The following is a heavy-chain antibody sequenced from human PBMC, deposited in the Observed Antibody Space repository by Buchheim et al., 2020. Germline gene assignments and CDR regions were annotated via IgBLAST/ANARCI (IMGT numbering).Heavy chain of an antibody. D-gene: IGHD3-16*01. CDR3: AKEYYDYIWGSYPNWFDP. V-gene: IGHV3-23*01. Sequence: EVQLLESGGGLVQPGGSLRLSCAASGFTFSSYAMSWVRQAPGKGLEWVSAISGSGGSTYYADSVKRRFTLSRDNSKNTLYLQMNSLRAEDTAVYYCAKEYYDYIWGSYPNWFDPWGQGTL. J-gene: IGHJ5*02. CDR2: ISGSGGST. CDR1: GFTFSSYA.